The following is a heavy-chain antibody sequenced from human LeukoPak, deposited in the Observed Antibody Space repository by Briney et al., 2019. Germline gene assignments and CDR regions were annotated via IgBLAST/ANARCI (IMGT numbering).Heavy chain of an antibody. CDR3: ARLGPGHGTAMVYSYFDY. CDR2: IYYSGST. D-gene: IGHD5-18*01. Sequence: PSETLSLTCTVSGGSISSSSYYWGWIRQPPGKGLEWIGSIYYSGSTYYNPSLKSRVTISVDTSKNQFSLKLSSVTAADTAVYYCARLGPGHGTAMVYSYFDYWGQGTLVTVSS. V-gene: IGHV4-39*07. J-gene: IGHJ4*02. CDR1: GGSISSSSYY.